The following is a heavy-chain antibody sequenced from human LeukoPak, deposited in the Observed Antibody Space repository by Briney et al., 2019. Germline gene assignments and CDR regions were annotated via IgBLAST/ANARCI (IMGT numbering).Heavy chain of an antibody. Sequence: GESLKISCKGSGYTFTTYWIGWVRQMPGKGLEWMGIIYPGDSDPRYSPSFQGQVTISDDKSISTAYLQWSSLKASDSAMYYCVRHGLGSSWFGFDYWGQGTLVTVPS. D-gene: IGHD6-13*01. CDR3: VRHGLGSSWFGFDY. V-gene: IGHV5-51*01. CDR2: IYPGDSDP. J-gene: IGHJ4*02. CDR1: GYTFTTYW.